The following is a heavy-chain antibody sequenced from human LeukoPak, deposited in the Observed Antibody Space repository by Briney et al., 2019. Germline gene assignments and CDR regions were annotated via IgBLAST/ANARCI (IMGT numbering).Heavy chain of an antibody. Sequence: PSETLSLTCTVSGGSISSYYWSWIRQPPGKGLDWIGYIYYSGSTNYNPSLKSRVTISVDTSKNKYSLKLSSVAAADTAVYYCARSKSSSGWYYRFDPWGQGTLVTVSS. CDR1: GGSISSYY. CDR2: IYYSGST. D-gene: IGHD6-19*01. V-gene: IGHV4-59*08. CDR3: ARSKSSSGWYYRFDP. J-gene: IGHJ5*02.